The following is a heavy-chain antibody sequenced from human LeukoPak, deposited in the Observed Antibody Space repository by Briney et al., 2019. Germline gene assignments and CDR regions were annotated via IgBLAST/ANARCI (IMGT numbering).Heavy chain of an antibody. CDR3: ARDLAMTTQYYYYYMDV. V-gene: IGHV1-18*01. CDR1: GYTFTSYG. J-gene: IGHJ6*03. D-gene: IGHD4-11*01. CDR2: ISAYNGNT. Sequence: ASVKVSCKASGYTFTSYGISWVRQAPGQGLEWMGWISAYNGNTNYAQKLQGRVTMTTETSTSTAYMELRSLRSDDTAVYYCARDLAMTTQYYYYYMDVWGKGTTVTVSS.